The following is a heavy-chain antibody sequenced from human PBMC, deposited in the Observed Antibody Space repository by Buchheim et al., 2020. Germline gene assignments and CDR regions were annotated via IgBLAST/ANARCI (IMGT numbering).Heavy chain of an antibody. CDR3: AGLPYTAFNYLDS. V-gene: IGHV4-30-4*07. D-gene: IGHD2-2*02. CDR2: VHYDGIT. J-gene: IGHJ4*02. Sequence: QVQLQESGPGLVKPSQTLSLTCAVSGGSITSGGLSWSWIRQPPGKGLDWIGYVHYDGITYYNPSLKSRVFISLATSRKQFSLNLNSVTAADTAVYYCAGLPYTAFNYLDSWGQGIL. CDR1: GGSITSGGLS.